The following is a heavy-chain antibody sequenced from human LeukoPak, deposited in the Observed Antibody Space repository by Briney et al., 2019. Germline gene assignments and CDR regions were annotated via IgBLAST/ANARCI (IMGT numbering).Heavy chain of an antibody. Sequence: QPGGSLRLSCAASGFTFSSYAMSWVRQAPGKGLEWVSAISGSGGNTYYADSVKGRFTISRDNAKNSLYLQMNSLRAEDTAVYYCARDSKPIAVAVSFDYWGQGTLVTVSS. J-gene: IGHJ4*02. V-gene: IGHV3-23*01. CDR1: GFTFSSYA. CDR2: ISGSGGNT. D-gene: IGHD6-19*01. CDR3: ARDSKPIAVAVSFDY.